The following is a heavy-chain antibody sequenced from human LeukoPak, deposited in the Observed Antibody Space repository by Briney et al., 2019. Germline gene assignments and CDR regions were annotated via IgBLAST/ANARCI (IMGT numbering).Heavy chain of an antibody. D-gene: IGHD3-10*01. J-gene: IGHJ6*01. CDR3: AADSFGSESYYNGSPYYYGMDV. V-gene: IGHV3-53*01. CDR1: GFTVRTKY. CDR2: IHFDDYT. Sequence: GGSLRLSCAASGFTVRTKYMTWVRQAPGKGLEWLAVIHFDDYTYYADSVKGRFTISRDNSRKTLYLQMNSLRIQETGLYYCAADSFGSESYYNGSPYYYGMDVWGQGTTVTVSS.